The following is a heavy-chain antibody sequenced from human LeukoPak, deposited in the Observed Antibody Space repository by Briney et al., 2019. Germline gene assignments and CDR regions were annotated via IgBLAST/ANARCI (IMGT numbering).Heavy chain of an antibody. V-gene: IGHV1-8*03. D-gene: IGHD3-16*01. CDR1: VYSCTNYD. CDR3: AKSQSKVGAECFNWFDA. Sequence: ASVKLSCKASVYSCTNYDINWVRHATGQGLEWMGWMNPNSGNTGFAQNFQGRVTIARNTSISTAYMELSSLSSEDTTVYYCAKSQSKVGAECFNWFDAWGQGTLVTVSS. J-gene: IGHJ5*02. CDR2: MNPNSGNT.